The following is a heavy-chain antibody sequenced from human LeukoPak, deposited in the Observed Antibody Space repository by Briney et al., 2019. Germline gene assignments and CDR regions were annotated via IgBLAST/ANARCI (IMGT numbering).Heavy chain of an antibody. CDR2: TYYRSDWYH. CDR1: GDRVSSNSAA. V-gene: IGHV6-1*01. Sequence: SQTLSLTCAISGDRVSSNSAAWNWIRQSPSRGLEWLGRTYYRSDWYHDYAVSLKSRITINADTSKNQVSLQLNSVIPEDTAVYFCAGEADYFDYWGQGTLVTVSS. CDR3: AGEADYFDY. J-gene: IGHJ4*02.